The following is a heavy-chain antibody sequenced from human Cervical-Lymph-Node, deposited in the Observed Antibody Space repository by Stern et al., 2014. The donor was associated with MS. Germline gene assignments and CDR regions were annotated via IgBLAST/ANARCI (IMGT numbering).Heavy chain of an antibody. CDR1: GFTFSSYG. V-gene: IGHV3-30*03. Sequence: QVQLVESGGGVVQPGRPLRLSCAASGFTFSSYGMYWVRQAPGKGLEWVAVISYDGSNKYYADSVKGRFNISRDNSKNTQYLQMNSLRAEDTAVYYCARVAVPGELHGMDVWGQGTTVTVSS. CDR2: ISYDGSNK. J-gene: IGHJ6*02. CDR3: ARVAVPGELHGMDV. D-gene: IGHD6-19*01.